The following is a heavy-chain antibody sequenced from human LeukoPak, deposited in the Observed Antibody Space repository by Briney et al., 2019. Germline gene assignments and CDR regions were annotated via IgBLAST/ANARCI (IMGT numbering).Heavy chain of an antibody. V-gene: IGHV3-7*04. Sequence: GGSLRLSCAVSGFTVSNFWMSWVRQAPGRGLEWVANIHPEGNEKYHVESVKGRFTISRDNAKNLLFLQMNGLRVEDTAVYYCARGDDFSGDHWGQGTLVTVSS. D-gene: IGHD1-1*01. CDR2: IHPEGNEK. J-gene: IGHJ4*02. CDR3: ARGDDFSGDH. CDR1: GFTVSNFW.